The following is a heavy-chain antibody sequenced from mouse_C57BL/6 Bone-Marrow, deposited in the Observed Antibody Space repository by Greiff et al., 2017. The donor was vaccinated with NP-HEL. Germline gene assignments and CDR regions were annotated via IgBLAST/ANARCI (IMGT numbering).Heavy chain of an antibody. J-gene: IGHJ3*01. CDR1: GFTFSDYY. Sequence: EVQLVASGGGLVQPGGSLKLSCAASGFTFSDYYMYWVRQTPEKRLEWVAYISNGGGSTYYPDTVKGRFTISRDNAKNTLYLQMSRLKSEDTAMYYCARPGDYEFAYWGQGTLVTVSA. CDR3: ARPGDYEFAY. CDR2: ISNGGGST. V-gene: IGHV5-12*01. D-gene: IGHD2-4*01.